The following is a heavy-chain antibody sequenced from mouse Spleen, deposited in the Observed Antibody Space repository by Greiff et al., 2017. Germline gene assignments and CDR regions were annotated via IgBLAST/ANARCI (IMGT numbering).Heavy chain of an antibody. Sequence: EVQLVESGGGLVKPGGSLKLSCAASGFTFSSYAMSWVRQTPEKRLEWVAAINSNGGSTYYPDTVKDRFTISRDNAKNTLYLQMSSLRSEDTALYYCARQGGVYFDYWGQGTTLTVSS. CDR1: GFTFSSYA. J-gene: IGHJ2*01. CDR3: ARQGGVYFDY. V-gene: IGHV5-6-2*01. CDR2: INSNGGST.